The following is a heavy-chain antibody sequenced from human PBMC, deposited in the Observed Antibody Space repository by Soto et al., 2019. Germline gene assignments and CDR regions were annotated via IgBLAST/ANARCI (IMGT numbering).Heavy chain of an antibody. CDR3: ARGFNGPLDY. CDR2: INHSGIT. D-gene: IGHD2-8*01. CDR1: CGSFSGYY. Sequence: PSDSLSLTWSFYCGSFSGYYWICILQPPGKGLEWIGEINHSGITNYNPSLKSRVTISVDTSKNQFSLKLSSVTAAETAVYYCARGFNGPLDYWGQGNLVNVSS. V-gene: IGHV4-34*01. J-gene: IGHJ4*02.